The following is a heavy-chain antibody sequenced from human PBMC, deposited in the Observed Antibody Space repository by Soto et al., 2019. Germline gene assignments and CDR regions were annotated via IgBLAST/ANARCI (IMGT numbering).Heavy chain of an antibody. Sequence: QVQLVQSGAEVKKPGASVKVSCKASGNSFTTYYMHWVRQAPGQGLEWMGIINPSGGRTTYAQKFQGRVTMTRDTSTSTFHMELSSLTSEDTAVYYCAGLSHYDSSGYYDYWGQGTLVIVSS. V-gene: IGHV1-46*01. CDR2: INPSGGRT. D-gene: IGHD3-22*01. CDR3: AGLSHYDSSGYYDY. J-gene: IGHJ4*02. CDR1: GNSFTTYY.